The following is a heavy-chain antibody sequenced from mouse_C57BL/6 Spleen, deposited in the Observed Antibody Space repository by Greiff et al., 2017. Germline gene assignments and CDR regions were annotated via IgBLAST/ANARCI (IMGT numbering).Heavy chain of an antibody. J-gene: IGHJ2*01. CDR1: GYTFTSYW. D-gene: IGHD1-1*01. CDR3: ARNYGSSYDGPDY. CDR2: IDPSDSYT. Sequence: QVQLQQPGAELVRPGTSVKLSCKASGYTFTSYWMHWVKQRPGQGLEWIGVIDPSDSYTNYNQKFKGKATLTVDTSSSTAYMQLSSLTSEDSAVYYCARNYGSSYDGPDYWGQGTTLTVSS. V-gene: IGHV1-59*01.